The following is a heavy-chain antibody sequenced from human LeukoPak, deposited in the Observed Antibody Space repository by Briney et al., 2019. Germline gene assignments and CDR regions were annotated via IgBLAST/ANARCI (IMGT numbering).Heavy chain of an antibody. D-gene: IGHD6-13*01. Sequence: GGSLRLSCAASGFTFSGHLMTWVRQAPGKGLEWVANINLDGSERFYVDFVKGRFTISRDNADNSMYLQMNSLRAEDTAVYYCGRVIAGAIDYWGQGTLVTVSS. V-gene: IGHV3-7*01. CDR3: GRVIAGAIDY. CDR1: GFTFSGHL. J-gene: IGHJ4*02. CDR2: INLDGSER.